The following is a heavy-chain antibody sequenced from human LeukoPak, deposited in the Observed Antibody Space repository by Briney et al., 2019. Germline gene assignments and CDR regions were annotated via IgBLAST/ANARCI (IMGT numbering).Heavy chain of an antibody. CDR1: GGSIISSNYY. V-gene: IGHV4-39*07. Sequence: PSETLSLTCTVSGGSIISSNYYWGWIRQPPGKGLEWIATIYYSGNTYYNPSLKSRVTISVDMSKNQISLKLSSVTAADTAVYYCARDRGVYNSSLFIDYFDYWGQGTLVTVSS. CDR2: IYYSGNT. D-gene: IGHD6-13*01. CDR3: ARDRGVYNSSLFIDYFDY. J-gene: IGHJ4*02.